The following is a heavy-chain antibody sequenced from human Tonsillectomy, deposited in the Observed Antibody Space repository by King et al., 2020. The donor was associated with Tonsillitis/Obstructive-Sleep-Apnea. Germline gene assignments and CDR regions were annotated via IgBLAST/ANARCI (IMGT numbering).Heavy chain of an antibody. D-gene: IGHD3-9*01. V-gene: IGHV4-61*01. Sequence: VQLQESGPGLVKPSETLSLTCTVSGASVNSVLYNWGWIRQPPGKGLEWIGYIYYSGRTNYNPSLRSRVTISVDTSQNQFSLRLSSVTAADSAVYYCARAASTNHYDRDYYYMDVWGKGTTVTVSS. CDR1: GASVNSVLYN. CDR2: IYYSGRT. CDR3: ARAASTNHYDRDYYYMDV. J-gene: IGHJ6*03.